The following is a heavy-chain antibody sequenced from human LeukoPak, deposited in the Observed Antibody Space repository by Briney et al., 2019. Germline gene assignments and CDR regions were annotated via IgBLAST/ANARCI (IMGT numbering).Heavy chain of an antibody. CDR1: GFTFSSYG. J-gene: IGHJ4*02. V-gene: IGHV3-30*18. CDR3: AKQLWSEIGDY. Sequence: GGSLRLSCAASGFTFSSYGMHWVRQAPGKGLEWVAVMSYDGSNKYYADSVKGRFTISRDNSKNTLYLQMNSLRAEDTAVYYCAKQLWSEIGDYWGQGTLVTVSS. CDR2: MSYDGSNK. D-gene: IGHD5-18*01.